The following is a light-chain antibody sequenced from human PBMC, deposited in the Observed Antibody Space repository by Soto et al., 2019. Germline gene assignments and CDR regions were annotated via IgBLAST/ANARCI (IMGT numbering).Light chain of an antibody. CDR2: DND. V-gene: IGLV1-51*01. J-gene: IGLJ1*01. CDR1: SSNIGNNY. CDR3: GTWDASLSVFV. Sequence: QSVLTQPPSVSAAPGQRVTISCSGSSSNIGNNYVSWYQHVPGTAPALLIYDNDKRPSGIPDRFFGSKSGTSATLGITGLQTGDEADYYCGTWDASLSVFVFGTGTKVTVL.